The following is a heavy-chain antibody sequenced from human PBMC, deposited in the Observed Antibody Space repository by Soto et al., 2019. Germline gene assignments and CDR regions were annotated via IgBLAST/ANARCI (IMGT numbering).Heavy chain of an antibody. D-gene: IGHD6-13*01. CDR3: ARGMAAAGYFDY. Sequence: SETLSLTCTVSGGSISSGDYYWSWIRQPPGKGLEWIGYIYYSGSTYYNPSLKSRVTIPVDTSKNQFSLKLSSVTAADTAVYYCARGMAAAGYFDYWGQGTLVTVSS. J-gene: IGHJ4*02. CDR2: IYYSGST. V-gene: IGHV4-30-4*01. CDR1: GGSISSGDYY.